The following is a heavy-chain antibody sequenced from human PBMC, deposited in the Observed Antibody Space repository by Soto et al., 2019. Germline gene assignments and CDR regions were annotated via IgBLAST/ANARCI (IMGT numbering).Heavy chain of an antibody. Sequence: GGSLRLSCAASGFTFSSYGMHWVRQAPGKGLEWVAVIWYDGSNKYYADSVKGRFTISRDNSKNTLYLQMNSLRAEDTAVYYCARDFAYGTGWFDPWGQGTLVTVSS. CDR1: GFTFSSYG. V-gene: IGHV3-33*01. CDR2: IWYDGSNK. CDR3: ARDFAYGTGWFDP. J-gene: IGHJ5*02. D-gene: IGHD1-1*01.